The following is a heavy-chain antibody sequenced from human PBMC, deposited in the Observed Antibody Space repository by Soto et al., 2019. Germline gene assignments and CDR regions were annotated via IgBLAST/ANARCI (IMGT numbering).Heavy chain of an antibody. CDR2: IIPNFGTA. J-gene: IGHJ4*02. CDR1: GGTFSPYG. Sequence: QVHLVQSGAEVKKPGSSVKVSCKASGGTFSPYGISWVRQAPGQGLEWMGGIIPNFGTADYAQKFQGRVTITADESTNTAYMELSSLRSEDTAVYYCASGGRLAADFDYWGQGSLVTVSA. CDR3: ASGGRLAADFDY. D-gene: IGHD6-19*01. V-gene: IGHV1-69*12.